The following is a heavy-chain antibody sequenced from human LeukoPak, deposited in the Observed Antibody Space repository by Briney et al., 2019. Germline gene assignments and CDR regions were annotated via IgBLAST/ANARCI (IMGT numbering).Heavy chain of an antibody. CDR3: ARGPQLHDAFDI. D-gene: IGHD1-26*01. CDR2: ISSSSSYI. V-gene: IGHV3-21*01. CDR1: GFTFSSYT. Sequence: GGSLRLSCATSGFTFSSYTMNWVRQAPGKGLEWVSSISSSSSYIYYAGSVKGRFTISRDDAKNSLYLQMNSLRAEDTAVYYCARGPQLHDAFDIWGQGTIVTVSS. J-gene: IGHJ3*02.